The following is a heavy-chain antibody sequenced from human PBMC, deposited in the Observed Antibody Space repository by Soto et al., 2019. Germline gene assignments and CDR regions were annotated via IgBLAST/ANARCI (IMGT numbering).Heavy chain of an antibody. V-gene: IGHV1-8*01. CDR2: MNAKSGDT. CDR1: GYTFSDFD. CDR3: ARGNPFNYAGFDV. D-gene: IGHD3-16*01. J-gene: IGHJ6*02. Sequence: QAHLEQSGAGVKRPGASVKVSCKASGYTFSDFDINWLRRASGQGPEWMGWMNAKSGDTFFAQRFQGKFNMTWDTSLSTAYMEVVSLTSHDTAMYYCARGNPFNYAGFDVWGQGTTVAVSS.